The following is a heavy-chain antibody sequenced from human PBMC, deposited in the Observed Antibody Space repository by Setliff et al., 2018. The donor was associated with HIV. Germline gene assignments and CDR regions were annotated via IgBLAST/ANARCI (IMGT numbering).Heavy chain of an antibody. CDR1: GGSISSGSYY. CDR2: IYYSGSS. V-gene: IGHV4-39*01. Sequence: SETLSLTCTVSGGSISSGSYYWGWIRQPPGKGLEWIGNIYYSGSSYYNPSLKSRVTISVDTSKNQFSLKLSSVTAADTAVYYCAGCITGTTHWFDPWGQGTLVTVSS. CDR3: AGCITGTTHWFDP. D-gene: IGHD1-20*01. J-gene: IGHJ5*02.